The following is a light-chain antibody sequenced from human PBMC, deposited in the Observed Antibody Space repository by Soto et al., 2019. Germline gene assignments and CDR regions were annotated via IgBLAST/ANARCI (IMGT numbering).Light chain of an antibody. Sequence: EIVMTQSPATLSVSPGERATLSCRASQSVTRNLAWYQQKPGQAPRLLMYGVSTRATGIPARFGGSGSATEFTLTISSLQSEDFAVYCCQQYSSYRTFGQGTKVDIK. CDR1: QSVTRN. CDR3: QQYSSYRT. V-gene: IGKV3-15*01. CDR2: GVS. J-gene: IGKJ1*01.